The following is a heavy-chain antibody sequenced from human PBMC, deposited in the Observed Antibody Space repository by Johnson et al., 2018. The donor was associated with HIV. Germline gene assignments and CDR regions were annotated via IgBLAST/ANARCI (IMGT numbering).Heavy chain of an antibody. V-gene: IGHV3-66*02. Sequence: EVQLVESGGGLVQPGGSLRLSCAASGFTVSSNYMSWVRQAPGKGLEWVSVIYSGGSTYYADSVKGRFTISRDNSNNTLYLQMNSLRAEDTAVYYCAREPYYCSGGSCYRGTAFDIWGQGTMVTVSS. CDR1: GFTVSSNY. J-gene: IGHJ3*02. CDR2: IYSGGST. CDR3: AREPYYCSGGSCYRGTAFDI. D-gene: IGHD2-15*01.